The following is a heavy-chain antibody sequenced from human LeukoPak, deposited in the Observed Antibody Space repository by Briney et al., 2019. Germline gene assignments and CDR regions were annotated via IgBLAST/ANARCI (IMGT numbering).Heavy chain of an antibody. CDR3: AKKYSTGLDP. D-gene: IGHD1-26*01. Sequence: PGGSLRLSCAASGFTFSSYAMHWVRQAPGKGLEWVAVISYDGCNKYYADSVKGRFTISRDNSKNTLYLQMNSLRAEDTAVYYCAKKYSTGLDPWGQGTLVTVSS. J-gene: IGHJ5*02. CDR1: GFTFSSYA. CDR2: ISYDGCNK. V-gene: IGHV3-30*04.